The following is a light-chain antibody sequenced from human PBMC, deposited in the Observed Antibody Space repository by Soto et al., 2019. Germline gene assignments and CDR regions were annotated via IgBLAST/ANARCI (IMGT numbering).Light chain of an antibody. CDR1: RSVNTN. Sequence: EGVMTQSPATLSVSPGERAMLSCRASRSVNTNLAWYQQRPGQPPRLLIYGASTRASDVPGRFSGSGSGREFTLTISSLQSEDFAIYSCHQYNSWPWTFGQGTKVDIK. J-gene: IGKJ1*01. V-gene: IGKV3-15*01. CDR3: HQYNSWPWT. CDR2: GAS.